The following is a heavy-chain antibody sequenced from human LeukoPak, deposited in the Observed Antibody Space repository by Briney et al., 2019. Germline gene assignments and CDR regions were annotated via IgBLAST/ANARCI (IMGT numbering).Heavy chain of an antibody. J-gene: IGHJ5*02. D-gene: IGHD6-19*01. CDR1: GYTFTSYG. CDR2: ISAYNGNT. V-gene: IGHV1-18*01. Sequence: ASVKVSCKASGYTFTSYGISWVRQAPGQGLEWMGWISAYNGNTNYAQKLQGRVTMTTDTSTSTAYMELRSLRSDDTAVYYCARDLEVAIPTGLHWFDPWGQGTLVTVSS. CDR3: ARDLEVAIPTGLHWFDP.